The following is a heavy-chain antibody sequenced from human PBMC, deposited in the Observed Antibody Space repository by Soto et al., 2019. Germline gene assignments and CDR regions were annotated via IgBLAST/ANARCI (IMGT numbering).Heavy chain of an antibody. CDR1: GGSFSGYY. V-gene: IGHV4-34*01. D-gene: IGHD3-22*01. CDR2: INHSGST. Sequence: SETLSLTCAVYGGSFSGYYWSWIRQPPGKGLEWIGEINHSGSTNYNPSLKSRVTISVDTSKNQFSLKLSSVTAADTAVYYCARGVYYDSSGYRNFDYWGQGTLVTVSS. J-gene: IGHJ4*02. CDR3: ARGVYYDSSGYRNFDY.